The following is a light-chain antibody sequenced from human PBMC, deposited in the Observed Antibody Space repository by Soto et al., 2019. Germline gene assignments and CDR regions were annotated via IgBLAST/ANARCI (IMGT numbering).Light chain of an antibody. CDR1: QSISSY. CDR3: QQSYSTPLT. Sequence: DIQMTQSPSPLSASVGDRVTITCRASQSISSYLNWYQQKPGKAPKLLIYAASSLQSGVPSRFSGSGSGTGFTLTISSLQPEDFATYYCQQSYSTPLTFGGGTKVDIK. CDR2: AAS. V-gene: IGKV1-39*01. J-gene: IGKJ4*01.